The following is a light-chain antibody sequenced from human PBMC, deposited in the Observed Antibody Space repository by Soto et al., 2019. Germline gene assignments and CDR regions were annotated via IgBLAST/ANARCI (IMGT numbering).Light chain of an antibody. Sequence: MQLTQSPSTLSASVGDRVTITCRASESISDWLAWLQQKPGKAPKVLIYAASTLESGVPARFSGHRSGTEFTLDISSLQPDDSVTYYCQQYKPYSQWTFSQGTNADIK. CDR1: ESISDW. V-gene: IGKV1-5*01. J-gene: IGKJ1*01. CDR2: AAS. CDR3: QQYKPYSQWT.